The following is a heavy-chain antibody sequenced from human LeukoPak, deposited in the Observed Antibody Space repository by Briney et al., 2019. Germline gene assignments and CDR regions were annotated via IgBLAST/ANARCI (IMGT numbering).Heavy chain of an antibody. D-gene: IGHD2-15*01. Sequence: PGGSLRLSCAASGFTFSDYYMSWIRQAPGKGLEWVSYISSSGSTIYYADSVKGRFTISRDNAKNSLYLQMNSLRAEDTAVYYCARDIVVVVAAHSGYGYMDVWGKGTTVTVSS. CDR1: GFTFSDYY. CDR2: ISSSGSTI. V-gene: IGHV3-11*04. J-gene: IGHJ6*03. CDR3: ARDIVVVVAAHSGYGYMDV.